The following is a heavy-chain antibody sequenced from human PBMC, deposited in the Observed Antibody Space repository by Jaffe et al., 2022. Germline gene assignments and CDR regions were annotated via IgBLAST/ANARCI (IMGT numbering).Heavy chain of an antibody. D-gene: IGHD2-21*01. Sequence: EVQVVESGGGLVQPGGCLRLSCAASGFTFSTYEMIWVRQAPGKGLEWVSYISSSGSTIYYADSVKGRFSVSRDNAKNSMSLQMNSLRAEDTAVYYCARAKTVMGVPPDYWGQGTLVTVSS. CDR2: ISSSGSTI. V-gene: IGHV3-48*03. CDR3: ARAKTVMGVPPDY. CDR1: GFTFSTYE. J-gene: IGHJ4*02.